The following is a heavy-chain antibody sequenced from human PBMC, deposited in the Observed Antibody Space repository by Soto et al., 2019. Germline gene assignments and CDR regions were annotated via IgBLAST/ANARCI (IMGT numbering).Heavy chain of an antibody. J-gene: IGHJ4*02. D-gene: IGHD6-19*01. CDR2: TYWDDDN. CDR3: AHGSGWLFDY. CDR1: GFSLNERAVG. V-gene: IGHV2-5*02. Sequence: QITLEESGPTLVKPTQTLTLTCTFSGFSLNERAVGVGWIRQPPGKALEWLAFTYWDDDNHYSPSLQNRLTVNKDTSKNQVVLTMTNTDPADTATYYCAHGSGWLFDYWGQGTQVTVSS.